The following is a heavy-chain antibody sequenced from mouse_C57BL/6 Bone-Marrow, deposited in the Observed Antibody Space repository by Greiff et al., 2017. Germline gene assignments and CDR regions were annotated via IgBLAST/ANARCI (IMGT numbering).Heavy chain of an antibody. J-gene: IGHJ1*03. Sequence: DVQLVESGGGLVKPGGSLKLSCAASGFTFSSYAMSWVRQTPEKRLEWVATISDGGSYTYYPDNVKGRFTISRDNAKNNLYLQMSHLKSEDTAMYYCARDNYGYDEGYWYFDVWGTGTTVTVSS. CDR3: ARDNYGYDEGYWYFDV. CDR2: ISDGGSYT. D-gene: IGHD2-2*01. CDR1: GFTFSSYA. V-gene: IGHV5-4*01.